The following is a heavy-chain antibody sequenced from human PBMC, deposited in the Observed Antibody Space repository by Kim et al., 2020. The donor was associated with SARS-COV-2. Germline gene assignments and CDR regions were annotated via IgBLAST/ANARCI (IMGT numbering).Heavy chain of an antibody. CDR2: IAWDGGST. CDR1: GFNFGDYT. CDR3: AKGMSGYFGSGTSKYYYHYYGLDV. V-gene: IGHV3-43*01. J-gene: IGHJ6*02. D-gene: IGHD3-10*01. Sequence: GGSLRLSCVASGFNFGDYTMHWVRQVPGKGLEWVSLIAWDGGSTLYADSVRGRFTISRDNSKNSLYLQMNSLGTEDTALYYCAKGMSGYFGSGTSKYYYHYYGLDVWGRGTTVTVSS.